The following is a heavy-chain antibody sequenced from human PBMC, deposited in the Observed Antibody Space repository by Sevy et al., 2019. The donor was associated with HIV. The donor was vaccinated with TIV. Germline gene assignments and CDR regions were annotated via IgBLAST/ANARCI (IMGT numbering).Heavy chain of an antibody. J-gene: IGHJ6*02. D-gene: IGHD5-12*01. V-gene: IGHV3-13*01. CDR3: ARSGGYSDYGMDV. CDR2: IGSGGDA. CDR1: GFTFSSYD. Sequence: GGSLILSCGASGFTFSSYDMHWVRQAAGKGLEWVSGIGSGGDAYYPGSVKGRFTISRENAKNSLYLQMNSRRAGDTAVYYCARSGGYSDYGMDVWGQGTTVTVSS.